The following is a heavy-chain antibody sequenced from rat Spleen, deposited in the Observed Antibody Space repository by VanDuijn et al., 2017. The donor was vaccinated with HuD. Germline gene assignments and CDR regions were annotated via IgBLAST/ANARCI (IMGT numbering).Heavy chain of an antibody. CDR2: ISTGGGNT. CDR1: GFTFSNYG. CDR3: TRPHNYRYIMDA. Sequence: EVQLVESGGGLVQPGRSLKLSCAASGFTFSNYGMAWVRQTPTKGLEWVASISTGGGNTYYRDSVKGRFTISRDNAKNTLFLQTNSLTSEDTATYYCTRPHNYRYIMDAWGQGTSVTVSP. V-gene: IGHV5S13*01. J-gene: IGHJ4*01. D-gene: IGHD1-10*01.